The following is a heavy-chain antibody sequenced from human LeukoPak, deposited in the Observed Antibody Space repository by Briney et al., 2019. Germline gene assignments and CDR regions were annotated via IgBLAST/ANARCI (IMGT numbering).Heavy chain of an antibody. V-gene: IGHV3-20*04. CDR3: AGYCSNTSCYFGY. Sequence: GGSLRLSCAASGFTFNDYGMSWVRQAPGQGLEWLSSINWNGGSTGYADSVKGRFTISRDNAKNSLYLQMNSLRAEDTDLYYCAGYCSNTSCYFGYWGQGTLVTVSS. CDR1: GFTFNDYG. J-gene: IGHJ4*02. CDR2: INWNGGST. D-gene: IGHD2-2*01.